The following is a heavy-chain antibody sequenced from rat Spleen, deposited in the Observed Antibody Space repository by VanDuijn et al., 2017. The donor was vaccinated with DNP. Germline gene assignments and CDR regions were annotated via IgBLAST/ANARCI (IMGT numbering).Heavy chain of an antibody. CDR1: GFSLTNYG. CDR3: TRETWGYVMDA. CDR2: VWGDGNT. Sequence: QVQLKESGPVLVQASETLSLTCTVSGFSLTNYGVIWVRQSPGKGLEWMGIVWGDGNTDYNSALKSRLSINRDTSKSQVFLKMTSLHKDDTAIYYCTRETWGYVMDAWGQGASVTVSS. J-gene: IGHJ4*01. V-gene: IGHV2S75*01. D-gene: IGHD5-1*01.